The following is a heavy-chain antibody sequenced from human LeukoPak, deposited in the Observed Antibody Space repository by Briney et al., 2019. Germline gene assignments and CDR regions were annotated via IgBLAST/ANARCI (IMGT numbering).Heavy chain of an antibody. CDR3: ALLAVASDFDY. CDR2: IGSSGTTT. Sequence: GGSLRLSCAVSGFPFSVYEMNWVRQAPGKGLEWVSNIGSSGTTTYYADSVRGRFSISRDNAKSSLYLQMNSLRVEDTAVYYCALLAVASDFDYWGQGALVTVSS. J-gene: IGHJ4*02. V-gene: IGHV3-48*03. D-gene: IGHD6-19*01. CDR1: GFPFSVYE.